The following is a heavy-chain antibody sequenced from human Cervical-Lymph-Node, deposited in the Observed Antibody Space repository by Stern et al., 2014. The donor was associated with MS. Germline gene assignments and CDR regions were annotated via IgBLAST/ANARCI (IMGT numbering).Heavy chain of an antibody. CDR2: ISYSGRT. CDR1: GGSISNYY. V-gene: IGHV4-59*01. D-gene: IGHD3-22*01. CDR3: ARDLYYYDGSGHYWRYGMDV. J-gene: IGHJ6*02. Sequence: QVQLVESGPGLVKPSETLSLSCTVSGGSISNYYWSWIRQPPGKGLEWIGEISYSGRTNYNPSLKSRVTISVDTSKNQFSLKLTSVTAADTAAYYCARDLYYYDGSGHYWRYGMDVWGQGTTVTVS.